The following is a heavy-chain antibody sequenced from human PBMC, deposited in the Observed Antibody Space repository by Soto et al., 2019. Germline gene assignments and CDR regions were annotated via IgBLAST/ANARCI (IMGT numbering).Heavy chain of an antibody. V-gene: IGHV5-51*01. CDR3: AKHEGYCSTTTCSNFDY. J-gene: IGHJ4*02. D-gene: IGHD2-2*01. CDR1: GFTFTSYW. CDR2: IYPGDSDS. Sequence: EVQLVQSGAEVKKPGESLKISCKGSGFTFTSYWIAWVRQMPGKGLEWMGIIYPGDSDSSYSPSFQGQVTISADKSINTAYLHWSSLKASDTAIYYCAKHEGYCSTTTCSNFDYWAREPWSPSPQ.